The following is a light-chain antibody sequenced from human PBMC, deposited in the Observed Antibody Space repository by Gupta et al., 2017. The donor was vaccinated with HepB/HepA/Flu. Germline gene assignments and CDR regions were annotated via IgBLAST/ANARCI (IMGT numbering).Light chain of an antibody. CDR2: DAS. J-gene: IGKJ4*02. V-gene: IGKV3-11*01. CDR1: QSISSY. CDR3: QQRSNWPRT. Sequence: TPSPATLSLSPGERATLSCRASQSISSYLAWYQQKPGQAPRLLIYDASNRATGIPARFSGSGSGTDFTLTISSLEPEDFAIYYCQQRSNWPRTFGGGTKVDIK.